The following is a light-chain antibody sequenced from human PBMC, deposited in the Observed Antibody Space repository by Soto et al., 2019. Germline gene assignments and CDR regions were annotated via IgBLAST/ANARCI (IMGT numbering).Light chain of an antibody. J-gene: IGKJ3*01. CDR2: GAS. Sequence: EIVMTQSPATLSVSPGERATLSCRASQSVASNLAWYQQKPCQAPRLLIYGASTRATGIPARFSGSGSGTEFTLTISSLQSEDFAVYYCHQYDNWPPFTFGPGTKVDIK. V-gene: IGKV3-15*01. CDR1: QSVASN. CDR3: HQYDNWPPFT.